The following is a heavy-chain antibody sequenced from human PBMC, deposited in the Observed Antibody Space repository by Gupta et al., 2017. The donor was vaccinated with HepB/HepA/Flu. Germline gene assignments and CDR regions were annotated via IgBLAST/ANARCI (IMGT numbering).Heavy chain of an antibody. CDR3: ARFGSGSYYTYYYYMDV. Sequence: EVQLVESGGGVVRPGGSLRLSCAASGFTFDAYGMNWVRQAPGKGLEWVSGINWNGGSTGYADSVKGRVTISRDNAKNSLYLQMDSLRAEDAALYYCARFGSGSYYTYYYYMDVWGKGTTVTVSS. D-gene: IGHD3-10*01. J-gene: IGHJ6*03. V-gene: IGHV3-20*04. CDR2: INWNGGST. CDR1: GFTFDAYG.